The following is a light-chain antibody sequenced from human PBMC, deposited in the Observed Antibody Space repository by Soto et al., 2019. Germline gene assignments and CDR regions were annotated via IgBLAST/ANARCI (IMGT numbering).Light chain of an antibody. V-gene: IGKV3-20*01. J-gene: IGKJ4*01. CDR1: QSASSSY. CDR2: GAS. Sequence: EIVLTQSPGTLSLSPGERATLSCRASQSASSSYLAWYQQKPGQAPRLLIYGASSRATGIPDRFSGSGSGTDFTLTISRLEPEDFAVYYCQQYGGSPLTFGVGTQVEIK. CDR3: QQYGGSPLT.